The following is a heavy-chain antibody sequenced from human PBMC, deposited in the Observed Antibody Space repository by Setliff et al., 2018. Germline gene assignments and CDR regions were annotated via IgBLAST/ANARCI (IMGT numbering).Heavy chain of an antibody. V-gene: IGHV3-11*04. CDR3: AREYDFWSGVFDY. Sequence: GGSLRLSCAASGFTFSDYYMNWIRQAPGKGLEWLSYINTGSNLIYYADSVRGRFTISRDNAKNSLYLQMNSLRAEDTAVYYCAREYDFWSGVFDYWGQGSLVTVSS. J-gene: IGHJ4*02. CDR2: INTGSNLI. CDR1: GFTFSDYY. D-gene: IGHD3-3*01.